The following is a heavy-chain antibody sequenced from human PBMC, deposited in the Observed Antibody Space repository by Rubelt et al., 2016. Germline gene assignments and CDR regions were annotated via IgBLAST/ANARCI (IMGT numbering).Heavy chain of an antibody. V-gene: IGHV1-8*01. D-gene: IGHD2-2*01. J-gene: IGHJ5*02. CDR2: MNPNSGNT. Sequence: KPGASVKVSCKASGYTFTSYDINWVRQATGQGLEWMGWMNPNSGNTGYAQQFQGRVTMTRNTSISTAYMELSSLRSEDTAVYYCARGYDIVVVPAADKYNWFDPWGQGTLVTVSS. CDR3: ARGYDIVVVPAADKYNWFDP. CDR1: GYTFTSYD.